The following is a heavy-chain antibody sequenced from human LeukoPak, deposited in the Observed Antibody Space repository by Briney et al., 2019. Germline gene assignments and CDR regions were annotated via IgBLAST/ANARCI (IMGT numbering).Heavy chain of an antibody. CDR1: GFTFTNAW. Sequence: GGSLRLSCAASGFTFTNAWMSWVRQAPGKGLEWVANIKQDGSEKYYVDSVKGRFTISRDNAKNSLYLQMNSLRAEDTAVYYCARDRLTWIQLWTTADYWGQGTLVTVSS. J-gene: IGHJ4*02. CDR3: ARDRLTWIQLWTTADY. CDR2: IKQDGSEK. D-gene: IGHD5-18*01. V-gene: IGHV3-7*01.